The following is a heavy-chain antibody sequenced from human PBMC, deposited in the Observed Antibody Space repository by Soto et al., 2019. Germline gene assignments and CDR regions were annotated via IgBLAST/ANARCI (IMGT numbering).Heavy chain of an antibody. Sequence: VESGGELVRPGGSLRLSCSASGFTLSNYWMHWLRQVPGKGPVWVARMNGEGTSTNYADSVKGRFSISRDTAKNTLHLPMNRLTVENTGLCCCARAHPSRLGALDVWGQGTWVTVSS. CDR3: ARAHPSRLGALDV. J-gene: IGHJ3*01. D-gene: IGHD3-16*01. CDR1: GFTLSNYW. CDR2: MNGEGTST. V-gene: IGHV3-74*01.